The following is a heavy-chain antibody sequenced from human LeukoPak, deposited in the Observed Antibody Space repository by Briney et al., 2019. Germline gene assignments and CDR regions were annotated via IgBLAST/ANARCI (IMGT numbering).Heavy chain of an antibody. CDR3: ARKASLVRGENYLDY. Sequence: GGSLRLSCAASGFTFSSYAMHWVRQAPGKGLEWVAVISYDGSNKYYADSVKGRFTISRDNSKSTLYLQMNSLRAEDTAVYFCARKASLVRGENYLDYWGQGTLVTVSS. CDR2: ISYDGSNK. J-gene: IGHJ4*02. V-gene: IGHV3-30-3*01. D-gene: IGHD3-10*01. CDR1: GFTFSSYA.